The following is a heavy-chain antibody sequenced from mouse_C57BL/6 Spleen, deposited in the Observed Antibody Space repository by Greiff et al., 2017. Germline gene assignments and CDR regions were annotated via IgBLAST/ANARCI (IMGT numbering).Heavy chain of an antibody. CDR3: ARDYCSSSYPMDY. D-gene: IGHD1-1*01. J-gene: IGHJ4*01. CDR1: GYSITSGYY. CDR2: ISYEGSN. Sequence: EVKLQESGPGLVKPSQSLSLTCSVTGYSITSGYYWNWIRQFPGNKLEWMGYISYEGSNNYNPSLKNRISLTRDTSKNQFFLKLNSMTLEDTASYYCARDYCSSSYPMDYWGQVTSVTVSS. V-gene: IGHV3-6*01.